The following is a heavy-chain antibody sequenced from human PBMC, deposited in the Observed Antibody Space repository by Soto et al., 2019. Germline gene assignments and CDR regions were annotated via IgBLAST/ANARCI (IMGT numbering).Heavy chain of an antibody. D-gene: IGHD2-15*01. Sequence: PXGSLRLSCAASGFTFSSYAMSWVRQAPGKGLEWVSAISGSGGSTYYADSVKGRFTISRDNSKNTLYLQMNSLRAEDTAVYYCAKPPRYCSGGSCYRYYFDYWGQGTLVTVSS. CDR1: GFTFSSYA. CDR2: ISGSGGST. CDR3: AKPPRYCSGGSCYRYYFDY. V-gene: IGHV3-23*01. J-gene: IGHJ4*02.